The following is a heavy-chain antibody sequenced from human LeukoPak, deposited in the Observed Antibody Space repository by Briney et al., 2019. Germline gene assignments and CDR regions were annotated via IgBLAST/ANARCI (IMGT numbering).Heavy chain of an antibody. J-gene: IGHJ5*02. Sequence: GASVKVSCKVSGYTLTELSMHWVRQAPGKGLEWMGGFDPEDGETIYAQKFQGRVTMTEDTSTDTAYMELSSLRSEDTAVYYSATVRIGELLYNWFDPWGQGTLVPVSA. V-gene: IGHV1-24*01. CDR2: FDPEDGET. CDR1: GYTLTELS. D-gene: IGHD3-10*01. CDR3: ATVRIGELLYNWFDP.